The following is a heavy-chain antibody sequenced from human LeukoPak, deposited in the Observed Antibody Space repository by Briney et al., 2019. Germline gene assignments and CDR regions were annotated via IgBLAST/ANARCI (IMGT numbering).Heavy chain of an antibody. CDR1: GYTFTSYD. V-gene: IGHV1-8*01. J-gene: IGHJ4*02. CDR2: MNPNSGNT. CDR3: ARGGIAVAGTFDY. D-gene: IGHD6-19*01. Sequence: ASLKVSCKASGYTFTSYDINWVRQATGHGVEWRGWMNPNSGNTGYAQKFQGRVTMTRNTSISTAYMEPSSLRSEDTAVYYCARGGIAVAGTFDYWGQGTLVTVSS.